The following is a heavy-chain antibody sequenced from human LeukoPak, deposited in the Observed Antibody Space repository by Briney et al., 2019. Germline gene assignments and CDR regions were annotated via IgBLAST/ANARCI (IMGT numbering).Heavy chain of an antibody. D-gene: IGHD5-24*01. Sequence: SETLSLTCTVSGGSISSSSYYWGWIRQPPGKGLEWIGSIYYSGSTYYNPSLKSRVTISVDTSKNQFSLKLSSVTAADTAVYYCARQGGYNLFASDPCYFDYWGQGTLVTVSS. V-gene: IGHV4-39*01. J-gene: IGHJ4*02. CDR1: GGSISSSSYY. CDR2: IYYSGST. CDR3: ARQGGYNLFASDPCYFDY.